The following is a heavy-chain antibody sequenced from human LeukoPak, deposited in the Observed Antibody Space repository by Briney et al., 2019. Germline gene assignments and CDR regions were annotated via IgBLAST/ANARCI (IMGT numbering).Heavy chain of an antibody. V-gene: IGHV1-2*02. CDR3: ARDEYYYDSSGYYHHVY. D-gene: IGHD3-22*01. J-gene: IGHJ4*02. CDR2: INPNSGGT. Sequence: ASVKVSCKASGYTFTGYYMHWVRQAPGQGLEWMGWINPNSGGTNYAQKFQGRVTMTRDTSISTAYMELSRLRSDDTAVYYCARDEYYYDSSGYYHHVYWGQGTLDTVSS. CDR1: GYTFTGYY.